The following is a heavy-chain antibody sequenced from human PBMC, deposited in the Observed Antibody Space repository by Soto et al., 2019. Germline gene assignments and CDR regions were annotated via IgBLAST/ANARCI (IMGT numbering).Heavy chain of an antibody. D-gene: IGHD6-19*01. Sequence: GGSLRLSCAASGFTFSNYEMNWVRQAPGKGLEWVSYISNSGDTIYYADSVKGRFTISRDNAKTSLSLQMHSLRVEDTAVYYCARVSCWYSASDQYFDYWGQGSLVTVSS. V-gene: IGHV3-48*03. CDR1: GFTFSNYE. CDR3: ARVSCWYSASDQYFDY. J-gene: IGHJ4*02. CDR2: ISNSGDTI.